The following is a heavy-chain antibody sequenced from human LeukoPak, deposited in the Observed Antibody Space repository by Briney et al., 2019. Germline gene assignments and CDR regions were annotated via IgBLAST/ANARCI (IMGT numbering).Heavy chain of an antibody. D-gene: IGHD3-9*01. CDR1: GYTFTSYD. CDR2: INPNSGNT. Sequence: ASVKVSCKASGYTFTSYDINWVRQATGQGLEWMGWINPNSGNTGYAQKFQGRVTMTRNTSISTAYMELSSLRSEDTAVYYCARPDYDILTGYWARRGWFDPWGQGTLVTVSS. V-gene: IGHV1-8*01. CDR3: ARPDYDILTGYWARRGWFDP. J-gene: IGHJ5*02.